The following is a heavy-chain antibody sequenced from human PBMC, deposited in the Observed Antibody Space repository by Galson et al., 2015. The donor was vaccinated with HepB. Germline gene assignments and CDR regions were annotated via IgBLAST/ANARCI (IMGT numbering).Heavy chain of an antibody. V-gene: IGHV1-2*02. D-gene: IGHD5-18*01. CDR1: GYTFTGYY. J-gene: IGHJ4*02. Sequence: SVKVSCKASGYTFTGYYMHWVRQAPGQGLEWMGWISPNSGGTNYAQKFQGRVTMTRDTSISTSYLELSRLRSDDTAVYYCARGSVDTSMVSAYWGQGTLVTVSS. CDR2: ISPNSGGT. CDR3: ARGSVDTSMVSAY.